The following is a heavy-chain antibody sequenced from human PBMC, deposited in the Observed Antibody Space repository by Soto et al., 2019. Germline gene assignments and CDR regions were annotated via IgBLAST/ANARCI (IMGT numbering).Heavy chain of an antibody. CDR3: ARRDSTSSFNFDS. Sequence: GASVKVSCKASGYTFTSYGITWVRQAPGQGLEWMGWITTHNGNTNYAQKFQGRVTMTTDTSTSTASMELRSLRSDDTAVYYCARRDSTSSFNFDSWGQGTLVTVSS. CDR1: GYTFTSYG. CDR2: ITTHNGNT. J-gene: IGHJ4*02. V-gene: IGHV1-18*01. D-gene: IGHD6-6*01.